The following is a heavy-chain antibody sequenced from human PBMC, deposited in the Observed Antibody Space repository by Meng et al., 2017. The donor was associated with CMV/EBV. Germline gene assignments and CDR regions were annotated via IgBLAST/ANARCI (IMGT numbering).Heavy chain of an antibody. CDR2: IYWHDDK. CDR3: ARIAAAGRCDY. CDR1: VSSHGTSRVW. J-gene: IGHJ4*02. Sequence: TNLQVSGPTLVKPNQTLHLTITFAVSSHGTSRVWVRWIRQPPGKALEWIALIYWHDDKRYSPSLKRRLTITQDTSNNQVVLTLTNMDPVDTATYYCARIAAAGRCDYWGQGTLVTVSS. D-gene: IGHD6-13*01. V-gene: IGHV2-5*01.